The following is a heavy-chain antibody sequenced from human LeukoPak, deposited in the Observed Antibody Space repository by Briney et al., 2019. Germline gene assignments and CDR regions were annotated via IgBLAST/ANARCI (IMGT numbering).Heavy chain of an antibody. V-gene: IGHV4-59*12. J-gene: IGHJ6*03. CDR1: GGSISSYY. CDR3: ARDVSEVPAAGGPYYCYMDV. CDR2: IYYSGST. D-gene: IGHD2-2*01. Sequence: SETLSLTCTVSGGSISSYYWSWIRQPPGKGLEWIGYIYYSGSTNYNPSLKSRVTMSVDTSKNQFSLKLSSVTAADTAVYYCARDVSEVPAAGGPYYCYMDVWGKGTTVTVSS.